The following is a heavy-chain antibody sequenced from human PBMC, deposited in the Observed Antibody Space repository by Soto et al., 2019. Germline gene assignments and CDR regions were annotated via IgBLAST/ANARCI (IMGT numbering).Heavy chain of an antibody. CDR3: ARLPYSGRYSDWYFDL. CDR2: IKKDGSEK. CDR1: GFTFSSYW. D-gene: IGHD1-26*01. J-gene: IGHJ2*01. V-gene: IGHV3-7*03. Sequence: EVQLVESGGGLVQPGGSLRLSCAASGFTFSSYWMSWVRQAPGKWLEWVANIKKDGSEKYYVDSVKGRFAISRDNAKNSLSLQMNSLRAEDTAVYYCARLPYSGRYSDWYFDLWGRGTLATVSA.